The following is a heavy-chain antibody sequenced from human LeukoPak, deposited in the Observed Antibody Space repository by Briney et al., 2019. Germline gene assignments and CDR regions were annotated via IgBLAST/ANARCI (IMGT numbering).Heavy chain of an antibody. Sequence: RGSLRLSCVASGVTFSSYAMHWVRQAPGKGLEWVAVISYDGSNKYYADSVKGRFTISRDNSKNTLYLQMNSLRAEDTAVYYCARGHSRYYYDSSAPFDYWGQGTLVTVSS. J-gene: IGHJ4*02. CDR1: GVTFSSYA. D-gene: IGHD3-22*01. V-gene: IGHV3-30-3*01. CDR3: ARGHSRYYYDSSAPFDY. CDR2: ISYDGSNK.